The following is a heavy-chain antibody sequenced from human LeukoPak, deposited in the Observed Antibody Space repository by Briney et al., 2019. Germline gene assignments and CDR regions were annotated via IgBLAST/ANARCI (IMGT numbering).Heavy chain of an antibody. CDR3: AKEDITGTTKGAFDI. CDR2: ISGSGGVT. J-gene: IGHJ3*02. CDR1: GFTFSSYA. Sequence: GGSLRLSCAASGFTFSSYAMNWVRQAPGKGLESVSAISGSGGVTFYADSVKGRFTISRDNSKNTLYLQMNSLRAVDTAVYYCAKEDITGTTKGAFDIWGQGTMVTVSS. V-gene: IGHV3-23*01. D-gene: IGHD1-20*01.